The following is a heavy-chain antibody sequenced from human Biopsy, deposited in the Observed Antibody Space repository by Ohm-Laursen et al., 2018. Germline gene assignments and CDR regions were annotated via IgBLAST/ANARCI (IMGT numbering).Heavy chain of an antibody. D-gene: IGHD3-9*01. CDR1: GFSFTGYY. J-gene: IGHJ6*02. Sequence: ASVKVSCKASGFSFTGYYIHWVRQAPGQGLEWMGWISPKSGDTNYAHKFQGNITMTRDTSMSTAHMEMSRLRCDDTAVYYCARVPAYPSIDGYYGLDLWGQGTTVIVSS. CDR2: ISPKSGDT. V-gene: IGHV1-2*02. CDR3: ARVPAYPSIDGYYGLDL.